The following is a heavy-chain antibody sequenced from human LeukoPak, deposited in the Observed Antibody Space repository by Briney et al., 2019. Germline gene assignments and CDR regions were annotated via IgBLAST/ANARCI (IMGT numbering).Heavy chain of an antibody. D-gene: IGHD2-21*02. Sequence: PGGSLTLSCAASGFTFGSYSMNWVRQAPGKGLEGFSYIRGSSSTIYYADSVKGRFTISRDNAKNSLYLQMNSLRAEDTAVYYCARGPARNVVVTAIPNWFDPWGQGTLVTVSS. CDR2: IRGSSSTI. CDR1: GFTFGSYS. V-gene: IGHV3-48*04. J-gene: IGHJ5*02. CDR3: ARGPARNVVVTAIPNWFDP.